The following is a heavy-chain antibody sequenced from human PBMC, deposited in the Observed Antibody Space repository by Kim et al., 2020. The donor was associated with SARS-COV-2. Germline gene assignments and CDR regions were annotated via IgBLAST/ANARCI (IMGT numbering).Heavy chain of an antibody. Sequence: GGSLRLSCAASGFTFSSYAMSWVRQAPGKGLEWVSAISGSGGSTYYADSVKGRFTISRDNSKNTLYLQMNSLRAEDTAVYYCAKVDPDVLLWFGESKGGGMDVWGQGTTVTVSS. CDR2: ISGSGGST. CDR3: AKVDPDVLLWFGESKGGGMDV. J-gene: IGHJ6*02. D-gene: IGHD3-10*01. V-gene: IGHV3-23*01. CDR1: GFTFSSYA.